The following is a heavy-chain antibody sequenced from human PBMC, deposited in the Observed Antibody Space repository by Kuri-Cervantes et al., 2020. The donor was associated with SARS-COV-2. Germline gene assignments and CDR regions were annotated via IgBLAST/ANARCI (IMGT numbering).Heavy chain of an antibody. CDR3: ARAFVVVPAASQGASDI. CDR1: GYSFTSYW. D-gene: IGHD2-2*01. V-gene: IGHV5-51*01. J-gene: IGHJ3*02. Sequence: KVSCKGSGYSFTSYWIGWVRQMPGKGLEWMGIIYPGDSDTRYSPSFQGQVTISADKSISTAYLQWSSLKASDTAMYYCARAFVVVPAASQGASDIWGQGTMVTVSS. CDR2: IYPGDSDT.